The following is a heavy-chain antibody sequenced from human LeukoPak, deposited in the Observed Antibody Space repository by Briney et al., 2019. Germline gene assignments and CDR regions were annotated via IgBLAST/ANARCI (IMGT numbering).Heavy chain of an antibody. V-gene: IGHV4-61*02. J-gene: IGHJ4*02. CDR3: ARGGREDTAMADLDY. Sequence: SGTLSLTCTVSGGSISSGSYYWSWIRQPAGKGLEWIGRIYTSGSTNYNPSLKSRVTISVDTSKNQFFLKLSSVTAADTAVYYCARGGREDTAMADLDYWGQGTLVTVSS. CDR1: GGSISSGSYY. CDR2: IYTSGST. D-gene: IGHD5-18*01.